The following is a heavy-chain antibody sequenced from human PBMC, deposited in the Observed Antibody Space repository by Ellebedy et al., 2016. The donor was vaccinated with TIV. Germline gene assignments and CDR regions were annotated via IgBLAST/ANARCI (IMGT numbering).Heavy chain of an antibody. CDR3: ARRGNYLGDAFDI. CDR2: IGASGTTI. J-gene: IGHJ3*02. Sequence: GGSLRLXCAASGFTFSTHAMSWVRQAPRKGLEWVSSIGASGTTIYYADSVKGRFTISRDDAKNSLYLHMDSLRDEDTAVYYCARRGNYLGDAFDIWGQGAMVIVSS. V-gene: IGHV3-23*01. D-gene: IGHD1-26*01. CDR1: GFTFSTHA.